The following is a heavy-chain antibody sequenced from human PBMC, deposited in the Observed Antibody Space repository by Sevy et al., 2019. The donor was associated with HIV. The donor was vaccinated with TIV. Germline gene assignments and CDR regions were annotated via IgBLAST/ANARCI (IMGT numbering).Heavy chain of an antibody. CDR1: GFSFSGYG. D-gene: IGHD6-19*01. CDR2: IWYDGTNK. CDR3: ARERIAVAGMGYYFDF. J-gene: IGHJ4*02. Sequence: GGSLRLSCAASGFSFSGYGMHWVRQAPGKGLEWVAVIWYDGTNKEYKDSVKGRYTISRDNSKNTLFLQMSSLRAEDTAVYYCARERIAVAGMGYYFDFWGQGTLVTVSS. V-gene: IGHV3-33*01.